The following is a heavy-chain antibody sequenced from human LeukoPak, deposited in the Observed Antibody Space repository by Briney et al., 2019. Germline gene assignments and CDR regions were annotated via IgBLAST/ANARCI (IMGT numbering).Heavy chain of an antibody. CDR1: GFTFSDYA. J-gene: IGHJ4*02. CDR2: ISDGGSNT. CDR3: AKDRSPSYSSGWY. Sequence: PGGSLRLSCAASGFTFSDYAMSWVRQAPGKGLEGVSVISDGGSNTFYADSVKGRFTISRDNSKNMLYLQMNSLRVEDTAVYYCAKDRSPSYSSGWYWGQGTLVTVSS. V-gene: IGHV3-23*01. D-gene: IGHD6-19*01.